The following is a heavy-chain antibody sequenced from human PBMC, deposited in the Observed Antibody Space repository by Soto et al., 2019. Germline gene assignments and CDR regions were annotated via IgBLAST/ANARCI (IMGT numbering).Heavy chain of an antibody. J-gene: IGHJ5*02. D-gene: IGHD1-1*01. V-gene: IGHV4-34*01. CDR3: ATTTWTHQVLDP. Sequence: PSETLSLTCAVFGGSFSGYYWRWIRQPPGKGLEWIGEINHRGSTNYNPSLKSRVTMSVDTSKNQFSLKLTSMTAADTAVYYCATTTWTHQVLDPWGQGTLVTVSS. CDR2: INHRGST. CDR1: GGSFSGYY.